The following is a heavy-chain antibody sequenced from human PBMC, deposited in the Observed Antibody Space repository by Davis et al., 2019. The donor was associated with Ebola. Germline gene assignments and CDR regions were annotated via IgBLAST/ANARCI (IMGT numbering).Heavy chain of an antibody. J-gene: IGHJ6*02. D-gene: IGHD3-3*01. CDR1: GVSINSGGTY. CDR3: AKINRVTIFGRGDEMDV. CDR2: IFYTGST. V-gene: IGHV4-31*03. Sequence: MPSETLSLTCKVSGVSINSGGTYWTWVRHHPGKGLEWIGNIFYTGSTYYHPSLESRVSISFDTSKSQFSLKLSSVTAADTAVYYCAKINRVTIFGRGDEMDVWGQGTAVTVSS.